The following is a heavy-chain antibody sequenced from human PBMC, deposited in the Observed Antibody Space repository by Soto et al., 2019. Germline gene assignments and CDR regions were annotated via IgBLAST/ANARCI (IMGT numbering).Heavy chain of an antibody. CDR3: ARSGRSNYYYGFDV. J-gene: IGHJ6*02. CDR2: ISAYAGNT. D-gene: IGHD1-26*01. CDR1: GYTFNTSW. Sequence: GASVKVSCKASGYTFNTSWMTWVRQAPGQGLEWMGWISAYAGNTNYAQKFQGRVTMTTDTPTSTAYMELRSLRSDDTAVYYCARSGRSNYYYGFDVWGQRTTVTVS. V-gene: IGHV1-18*01.